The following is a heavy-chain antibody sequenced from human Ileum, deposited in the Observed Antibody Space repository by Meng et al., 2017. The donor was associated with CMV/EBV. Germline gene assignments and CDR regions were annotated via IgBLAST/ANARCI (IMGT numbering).Heavy chain of an antibody. D-gene: IGHD7-27*01. CDR3: ARDVWGFDY. CDR1: GYTFTDHN. J-gene: IGHJ4*02. Sequence: QVHLLQSGAEVKKPXASVKISCKTSGYTFTDHNIGWVRQAPGQGLEWVGWISLGNGQTVYGHKVQGRVTVTTDTSTSTAYMELRSLRSDDTAMYYCARDVWGFDYWVQGTLVTVSS. CDR2: ISLGNGQT. V-gene: IGHV1-18*04.